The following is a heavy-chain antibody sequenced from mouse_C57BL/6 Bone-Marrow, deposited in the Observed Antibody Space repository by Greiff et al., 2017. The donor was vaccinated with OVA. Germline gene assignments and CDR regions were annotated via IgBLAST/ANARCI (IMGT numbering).Heavy chain of an antibody. J-gene: IGHJ2*01. CDR3: ARRGNYLWVLYYCDY. Sequence: DVKLVESGGDLVKPGGSLKLSCAASGFTFSSYGMSWVRQTPDKRLAWVATISSGGSYTYYPASVKGRVTISRDNAKNTLYLQMSSLTSEDTAMYNCARRGNYLWVLYYCDYWGQGTTLTVSS. CDR2: ISSGGSYT. V-gene: IGHV5-6*02. CDR1: GFTFSSYG. D-gene: IGHD2-1*01.